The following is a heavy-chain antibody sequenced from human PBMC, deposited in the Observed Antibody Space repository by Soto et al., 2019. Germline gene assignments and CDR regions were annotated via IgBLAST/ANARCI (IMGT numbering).Heavy chain of an antibody. CDR3: ARWFQGFLSGYYTNFRSYFDY. CDR1: GYSFTSYW. CDR2: IYPGDSDT. J-gene: IGHJ4*02. V-gene: IGHV5-51*01. Sequence: GVSLKISCKGSGYSFTSYWIGWVRQMPGKGLEWMGIIYPGDSDTRYSPSFQGQVTISADKSISTAYLQWSSLKASDTAMYYCARWFQGFLSGYYTNFRSYFDYWGQGTLVTVSS. D-gene: IGHD3-3*01.